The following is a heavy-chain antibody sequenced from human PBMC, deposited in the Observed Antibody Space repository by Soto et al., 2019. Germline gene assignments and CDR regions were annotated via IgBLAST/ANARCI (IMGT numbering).Heavy chain of an antibody. CDR2: IYYSGST. CDR3: ARVYGSGSHYTVFFYI. J-gene: IGHJ4*02. Sequence: PSETLSLTCTVSGGSISSSSYYWGWIRQPPGKGLEWIGSIYYSGSTYYNPSLKSRVTISVDTSKNQFSLKLSSVTAADTAVYYCARVYGSGSHYTVFFYIWGQGTLVTVSS. V-gene: IGHV4-39*01. D-gene: IGHD3-10*01. CDR1: GGSISSSSYY.